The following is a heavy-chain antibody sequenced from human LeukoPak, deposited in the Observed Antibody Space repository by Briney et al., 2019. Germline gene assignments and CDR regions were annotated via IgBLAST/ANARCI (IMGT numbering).Heavy chain of an antibody. J-gene: IGHJ6*03. V-gene: IGHV4-34*01. CDR3: ARTLAAAYYYYYMDV. CDR1: GGSFSGYY. D-gene: IGHD6-13*01. Sequence: SETLSLTCAVYGGSFSGYYWSWIRQPPGKGLEWIGEINHSGSTNYNPSLKSRVTISVDTSKNQFSLKLSSVTAADTAVYYCARTLAAAYYYYYMDVWGKGTTVTVSS. CDR2: INHSGST.